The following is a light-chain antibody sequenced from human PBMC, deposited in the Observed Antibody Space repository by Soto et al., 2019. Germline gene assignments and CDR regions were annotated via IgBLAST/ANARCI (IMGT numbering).Light chain of an antibody. CDR3: QQYGSSPRT. V-gene: IGKV3-20*01. J-gene: IGKJ1*01. Sequence: EIVLTQSPGTLSLSPGERATLSCRASQSVSSSYLAWYQQKPGQAPRLLIYGASSRATGIPDRFSRSGSGTDFALTISRLEPEDFALYYCQQYGSSPRTFGQGTKVEIK. CDR1: QSVSSSY. CDR2: GAS.